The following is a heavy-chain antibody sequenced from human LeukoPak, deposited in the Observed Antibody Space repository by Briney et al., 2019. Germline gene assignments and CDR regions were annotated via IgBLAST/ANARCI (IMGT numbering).Heavy chain of an antibody. CDR3: ARDGGGYYYDSSGYYYNYLDY. D-gene: IGHD3-22*01. V-gene: IGHV4-38-2*02. CDR2: IYHSGST. CDR1: GYSISSGYY. Sequence: SETLSLTCAVSGYSISSGYYWGWIRQPPGKGLEWIGSIYHSGSTYYNPSLKSRVTISVDTSKNQFSLKLSSVTAADTAVYYCARDGGGYYYDSSGYYYNYLDYWGQGTLVTVSS. J-gene: IGHJ4*02.